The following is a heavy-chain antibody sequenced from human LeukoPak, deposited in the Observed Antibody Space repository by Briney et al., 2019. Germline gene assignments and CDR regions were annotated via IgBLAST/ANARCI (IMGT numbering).Heavy chain of an antibody. CDR2: IWYDGSNK. D-gene: IGHD2-2*01. Sequence: GRSLRLSCAASGFTFSSYGMHWVRQATGKGLGWVAVIWYDGSNKYYADSVKGRFTISRDNFKNTLYLQMNSLRAEDTAVYYCARAQLVVPAAINYYGMDVWGQGTTVTVSS. J-gene: IGHJ6*02. CDR3: ARAQLVVPAAINYYGMDV. V-gene: IGHV3-33*01. CDR1: GFTFSSYG.